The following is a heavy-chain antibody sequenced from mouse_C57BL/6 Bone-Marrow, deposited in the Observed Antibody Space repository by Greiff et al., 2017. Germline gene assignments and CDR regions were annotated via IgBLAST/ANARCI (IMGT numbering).Heavy chain of an antibody. D-gene: IGHD2-12*01. V-gene: IGHV3-8*01. CDR3: ARWDYSPLYAMDY. CDR1: GYSIPSDY. Sequence: VQLQQSGPGLAKPSQTLSLPCSVTGYSIPSDYWTWIRKFPGNKLEYMGYISYSGSTYYNPSLKSRITITRDTSKNQDYLQLNSVTTEDTATYYCARWDYSPLYAMDYWGQGTSVTVSS. J-gene: IGHJ4*01. CDR2: ISYSGST.